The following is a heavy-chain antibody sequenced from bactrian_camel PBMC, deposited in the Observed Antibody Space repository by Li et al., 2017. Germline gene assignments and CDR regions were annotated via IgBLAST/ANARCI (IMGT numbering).Heavy chain of an antibody. J-gene: IGHJ6*01. D-gene: IGHD8*01. CDR1: GSTASTGC. CDR2: IDGSDVK. V-gene: IGHV3S53*01. CDR3: AVPYQDLSATETLRVMSSGGDFGY. Sequence: HVQLVESGGGSVQAGGSLRLSCAYSGSTASTGCMGWFRQAPGKEREWVAEIDGSDVKVYTDSVEGRFTISQDSAKNTVSLQMTNLKPEDTAMYYCAVPYQDLSATETLRVMSSGGDFGYYGQGTQVTVS.